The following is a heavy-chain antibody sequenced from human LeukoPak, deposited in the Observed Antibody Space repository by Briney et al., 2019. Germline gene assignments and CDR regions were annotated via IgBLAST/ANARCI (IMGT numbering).Heavy chain of an antibody. J-gene: IGHJ4*02. Sequence: PSETLSLTCTVSGGSISSYYWSWIRQPAGKGLEWIGRIYTSGSTNYNPSLKSRVTMSVDTSKNQFSLKLSSVTAADTAVYYCARDEYYYDSSDYYSLFDYWGQGTLVTVSS. CDR2: IYTSGST. CDR1: GGSISSYY. CDR3: ARDEYYYDSSDYYSLFDY. V-gene: IGHV4-4*07. D-gene: IGHD3-22*01.